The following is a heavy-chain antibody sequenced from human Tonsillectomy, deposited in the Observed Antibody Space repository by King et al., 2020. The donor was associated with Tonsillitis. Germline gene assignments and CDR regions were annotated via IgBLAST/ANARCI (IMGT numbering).Heavy chain of an antibody. CDR3: ASEVGSSEPTYYYGMDV. Sequence: VQLVESGGGLVQPGGSLRLSCAASGFTFSSYSMNWVRQAPGKGLEWVSYISSSSSTIYYAASVKGRFTISRDNAKNSLYLQMNSLRAEDTAVYYCASEVGSSEPTYYYGMDVWGQGTTVTVSS. CDR2: ISSSSSTI. J-gene: IGHJ6*02. CDR1: GFTFSSYS. V-gene: IGHV3-48*01. D-gene: IGHD6-6*01.